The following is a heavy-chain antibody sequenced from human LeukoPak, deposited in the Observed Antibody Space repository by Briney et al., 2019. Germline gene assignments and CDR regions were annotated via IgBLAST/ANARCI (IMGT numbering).Heavy chain of an antibody. V-gene: IGHV3-23*01. CDR2: IRASSGIT. Sequence: GGSLRLSCAASGFIFSDYAMSWVRQAPGKGLEWVSDIRASSGITYYADSVKGRFTISRDNSKNTLYLQMNSLRAEDTAVYYCAGLRRIAGSWFDPWGQGTLVTVSS. CDR1: GFIFSDYA. J-gene: IGHJ5*02. D-gene: IGHD6-13*01. CDR3: AGLRRIAGSWFDP.